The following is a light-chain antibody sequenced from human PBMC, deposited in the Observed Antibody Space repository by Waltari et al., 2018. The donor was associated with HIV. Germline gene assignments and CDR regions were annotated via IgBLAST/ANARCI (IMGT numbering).Light chain of an antibody. V-gene: IGLV2-14*03. J-gene: IGLJ3*02. CDR3: CSYTANNTWV. CDR1: SGDVGGYNY. Sequence: QSALTQPASVSGSLGQSITISCTGTSGDVGGYNYVSWYQQHPEKVPKVLIFSVTNRPSGVSNRFSASKAGNTASLTLSGLQAEDDGYYYCCSYTANNTWVFGGGTRVTVL. CDR2: SVT.